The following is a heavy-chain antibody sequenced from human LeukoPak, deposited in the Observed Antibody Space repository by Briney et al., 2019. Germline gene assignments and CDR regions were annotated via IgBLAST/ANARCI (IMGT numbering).Heavy chain of an antibody. V-gene: IGHV1-2*02. D-gene: IGHD6-13*01. J-gene: IGHJ4*02. Sequence: ASVTVSCKASGYTFTGYYMHWVRQAAGQGLEWMGWINPNSGGTNYAQKFQGRVTMTRDTSISTAYMDLSRLRSDDTAVYYCATLKTPRVYSSSWYGRDYWGQGTLVTVSS. CDR2: INPNSGGT. CDR1: GYTFTGYY. CDR3: ATLKTPRVYSSSWYGRDY.